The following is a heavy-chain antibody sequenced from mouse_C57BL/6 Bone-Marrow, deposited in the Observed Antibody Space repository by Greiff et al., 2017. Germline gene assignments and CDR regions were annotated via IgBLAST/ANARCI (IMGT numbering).Heavy chain of an antibody. J-gene: IGHJ3*01. V-gene: IGHV5-6*01. CDR2: ISSGGSYT. CDR1: GFTFSSYG. CDR3: ASRGFSWFAY. D-gene: IGHD3-1*01. Sequence: EVQGVESGGDLVKPGGSLKLSCAASGFTFSSYGMSWVRQTPDKRLEWVATISSGGSYTYYPDSVKGRVTISRDNAKNTLYLQMSSLKSEDTAMYYCASRGFSWFAYWGQGTLVTVSA.